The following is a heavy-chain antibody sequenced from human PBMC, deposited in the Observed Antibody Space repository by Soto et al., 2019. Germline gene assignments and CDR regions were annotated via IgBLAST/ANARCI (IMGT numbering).Heavy chain of an antibody. CDR2: IYYSGST. Sequence: SETLSLTCTVSGGSISSYYWSWIRQPPGKGLEWIGYIYYSGSTNYNPPLKSRVTISVDTSKNQFSLKLSSVTAADTAVYYCARSRSYYTGFDYWGQGTLVTVSS. V-gene: IGHV4-59*01. J-gene: IGHJ4*02. D-gene: IGHD1-26*01. CDR1: GGSISSYY. CDR3: ARSRSYYTGFDY.